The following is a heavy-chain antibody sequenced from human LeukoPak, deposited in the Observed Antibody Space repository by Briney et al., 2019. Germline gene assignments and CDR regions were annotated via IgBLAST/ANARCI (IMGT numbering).Heavy chain of an antibody. J-gene: IGHJ4*02. CDR3: ARVPQTTVRGVIRPLQIDY. V-gene: IGHV4-4*07. D-gene: IGHD3-10*01. CDR1: GGSISSYY. Sequence: PSETLSLTCTVSGGSISSYYWSWIRQPAGKGLEWIGRIYTSGSTNYNPSLKSRFTMSVDTSKNQFSLKLSSVTAADTAVYYCARVPQTTVRGVIRPLQIDYWGQGTLVTVSS. CDR2: IYTSGST.